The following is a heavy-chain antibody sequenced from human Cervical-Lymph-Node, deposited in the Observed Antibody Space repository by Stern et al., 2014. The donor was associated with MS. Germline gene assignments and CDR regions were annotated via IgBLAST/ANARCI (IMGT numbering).Heavy chain of an antibody. Sequence: EMQLVESGGGLVKPGGSLRLSCAASGFTFSSYTMNWVRQAPGKGLEGVSSISSRSGYINYADSMKGRITVSRDNAKNSVYLQMNSPRAEDTAVYFCARELEMDYGMDVWGQGTTVTVSS. CDR2: ISSRSGYI. V-gene: IGHV3-21*01. J-gene: IGHJ6*02. CDR1: GFTFSSYT. CDR3: ARELEMDYGMDV. D-gene: IGHD5-24*01.